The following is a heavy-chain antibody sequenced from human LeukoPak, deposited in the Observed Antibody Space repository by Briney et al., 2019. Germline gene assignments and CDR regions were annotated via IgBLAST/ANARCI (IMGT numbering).Heavy chain of an antibody. CDR1: GGSISSYY. CDR3: VIYVMGTTTADY. Sequence: SETLSLTCTVSGGSISSYYWSWIRQPPGKGLEWIGEIHHTGSTNYNPSLKSRATVSVNTSKNQFSLKMNSMTAADTAVYYCVIYVMGTTTADYWGKGTLVTVSS. V-gene: IGHV4-34*01. D-gene: IGHD1-26*01. CDR2: IHHTGST. J-gene: IGHJ4*02.